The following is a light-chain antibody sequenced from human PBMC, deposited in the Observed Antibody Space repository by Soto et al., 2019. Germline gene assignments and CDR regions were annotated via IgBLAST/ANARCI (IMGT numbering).Light chain of an antibody. V-gene: IGLV2-11*01. CDR1: SSDVGTYNY. Sequence: QSALTQPRSVSGSPGQSVTISCTGTSSDVGTYNYVSWYQQHPGKAPKLMIYDVSQRPSGVPDRFSGSKSGNTASFTISGLKAGEESDYYCSSYAGIYTSVFGGGTKLAVL. CDR3: SSYAGIYTSV. CDR2: DVS. J-gene: IGLJ2*01.